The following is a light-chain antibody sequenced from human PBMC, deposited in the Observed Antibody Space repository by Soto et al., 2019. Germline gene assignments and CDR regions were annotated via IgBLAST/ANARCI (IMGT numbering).Light chain of an antibody. CDR1: NSNIGSNT. V-gene: IGLV1-44*01. J-gene: IGLJ3*02. Sequence: QSVLTQAPSVSGTPGQRVTISCSGSNSNIGSNTVSWYQQVPGTAPKVLIYSNVQRPSGVPDRFSGSKSGTSASLAIGGLQSEDEADYYCAAWDGSLNGWVFGGGTKLTVL. CDR2: SNV. CDR3: AAWDGSLNGWV.